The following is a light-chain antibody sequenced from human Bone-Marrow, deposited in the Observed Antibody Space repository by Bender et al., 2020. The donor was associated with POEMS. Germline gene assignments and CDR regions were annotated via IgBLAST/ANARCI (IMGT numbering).Light chain of an antibody. CDR1: NIGDKS. CDR3: QVWNSSTDPWV. V-gene: IGLV3-21*02. J-gene: IGLJ3*02. Sequence: SYVLTQPPSVSVAPGQTARITCGGNNIGDKSVHWYQQRPGQSPVLVVHDDSDRPSGIPERFSGSNSGNTATLTISRVEAGDEADYYCQVWNSSTDPWVFGGGTKLTVL. CDR2: DDS.